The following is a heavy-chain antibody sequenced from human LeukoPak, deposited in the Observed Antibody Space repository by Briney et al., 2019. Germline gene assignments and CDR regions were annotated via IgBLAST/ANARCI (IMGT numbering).Heavy chain of an antibody. CDR2: IYTSGST. V-gene: IGHV4-4*07. CDR1: GGSFSGYY. CDR3: ARDCSSTSCYKRRYFDL. D-gene: IGHD2-2*02. Sequence: SETLSLTCAVYGGSFSGYYWSWIRQPAGKGLEWIGRIYTSGSTNYNPSLKSRVTISVDTSKNQFSLKLSSVTAADTAVYYCARDCSSTSCYKRRYFDLWGRGTLVTVSS. J-gene: IGHJ2*01.